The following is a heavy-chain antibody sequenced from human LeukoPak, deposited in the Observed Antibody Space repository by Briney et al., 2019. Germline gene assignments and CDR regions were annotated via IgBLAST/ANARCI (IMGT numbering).Heavy chain of an antibody. CDR3: ARRADYYDFWSGYDVYYYYYMDV. J-gene: IGHJ6*03. CDR1: GGSISSGSYY. Sequence: PSETLSLTCTVSGGSISSGSYYWSWIRQPAGKGLEWIGRIYTSGSTNYNPSLKSRVTISVDTSKNQFSLKLSSVTAADTAVYYCARRADYYDFWSGYDVYYYYYMDVWGKGTTVTVSS. CDR2: IYTSGST. V-gene: IGHV4-61*02. D-gene: IGHD3-3*01.